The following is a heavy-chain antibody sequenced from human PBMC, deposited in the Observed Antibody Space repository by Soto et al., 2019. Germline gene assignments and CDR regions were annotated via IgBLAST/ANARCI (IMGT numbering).Heavy chain of an antibody. CDR3: ARDRWYSSSWYAQGYYYGMDV. V-gene: IGHV4-4*07. D-gene: IGHD6-13*01. CDR1: GGSISSYY. J-gene: IGHJ6*02. CDR2: IYTSGST. Sequence: QVQLQESGPGLVKPSETLSLTCTVSGGSISSYYWSWIRQPAGKGLEWIGRIYTSGSTNYNPSLKRRVTMSVDTSKNQFSLKLSSVTAADTAVYYCARDRWYSSSWYAQGYYYGMDVWGQGTTVTVSS.